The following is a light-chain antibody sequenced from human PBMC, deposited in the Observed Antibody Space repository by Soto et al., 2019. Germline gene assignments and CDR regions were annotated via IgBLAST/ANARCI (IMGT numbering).Light chain of an antibody. V-gene: IGKV3-20*01. CDR3: HQYDSSPLT. CDR2: GAS. J-gene: IGKJ4*01. CDR1: QSVSSSY. Sequence: EIVLTQSPGTLSLSPGERATLSCRASQSVSSSYLAWYQQKPGQAPRLLIYGASSRATGIPDRFSGSGSGTDLTLTISRLEPEDFAVYYGHQYDSSPLTFGGGTKVEIK.